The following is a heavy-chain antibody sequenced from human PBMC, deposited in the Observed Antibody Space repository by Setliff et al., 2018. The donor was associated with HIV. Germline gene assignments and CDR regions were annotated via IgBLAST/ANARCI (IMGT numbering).Heavy chain of an antibody. CDR3: ARGRMGLY. CDR1: GGSFSGYF. CDR2: INHSGST. V-gene: IGHV4-34*01. D-gene: IGHD1-26*01. J-gene: IGHJ4*02. Sequence: NPSETLSLTCAVYGGSFSGYFWSWIRQPPGKGLEWIGEINHSGSTNYNPSLKSRVTISVDTSKNQFSLKLSSVTAADTAVYYCARGRMGLYWGQGTLVTVSS.